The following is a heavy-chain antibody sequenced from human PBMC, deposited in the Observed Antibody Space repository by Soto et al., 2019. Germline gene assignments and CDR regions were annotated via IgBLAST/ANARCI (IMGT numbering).Heavy chain of an antibody. CDR1: GFTFSSYW. D-gene: IGHD6-19*01. V-gene: IGHV3-7*01. Sequence: EVQLVESGGGLVQPGTSLRLSCAASGFTFSSYWMSWVRQAPGKGLEWVANIKQDEGEKYYVDSVKGRFTISRDNAENSLYVQMYSLRAEDTAVYYCARASKGLVREGIDYWGQGTLVIVGS. J-gene: IGHJ4*02. CDR3: ARASKGLVREGIDY. CDR2: IKQDEGEK.